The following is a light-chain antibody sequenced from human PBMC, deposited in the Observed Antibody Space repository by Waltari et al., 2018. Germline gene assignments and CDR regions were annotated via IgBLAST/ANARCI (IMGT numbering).Light chain of an antibody. Sequence: QSALTQPASVSGSPGQSITIPCTGTRSDVGSYNLVSWYQEHPGKAPKLMIYEDSKRPSGVSNRCSGYKSGNTASLTISGLQAEDEADYCCCSYAGSFTLVFGGGTKLTVL. J-gene: IGLJ2*01. CDR2: EDS. CDR1: RSDVGSYNL. CDR3: CSYAGSFTLV. V-gene: IGLV2-23*01.